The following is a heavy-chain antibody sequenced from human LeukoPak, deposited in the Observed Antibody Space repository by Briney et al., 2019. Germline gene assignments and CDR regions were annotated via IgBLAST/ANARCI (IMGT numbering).Heavy chain of an antibody. CDR1: GFTFRDYF. J-gene: IGHJ4*02. D-gene: IGHD3-10*01. CDR2: ISSSSRST. V-gene: IGHV3-11*06. CDR3: ARSSWFGESLSFPADY. Sequence: GGSLRLSCVASGFTFRDYFMSWIRQAPGKGLEWLSYISSSSRSTNYADSVKGRFTISRDNAKNSVFLQMNSLRAEDTAVYYCARSSWFGESLSFPADYWGQGISVSVSS.